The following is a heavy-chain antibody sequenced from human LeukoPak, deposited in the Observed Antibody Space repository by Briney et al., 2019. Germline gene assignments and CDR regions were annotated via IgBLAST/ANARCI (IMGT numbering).Heavy chain of an antibody. Sequence: PSETLSLTCTVSGGSISSYSWSWIRQPPGKGLEWMGSIYNSENTTYNPSLMSGVTMSQDTSKNQPSLMPTPVTAAAPAVFYCARYEFRDGSQHFFDYWGEGAFVTVPS. CDR3: ARYEFRDGSQHFFDY. J-gene: IGHJ4*02. D-gene: IGHD3-3*01. V-gene: IGHV4-59*08. CDR2: IYNSENT. CDR1: GGSISSYS.